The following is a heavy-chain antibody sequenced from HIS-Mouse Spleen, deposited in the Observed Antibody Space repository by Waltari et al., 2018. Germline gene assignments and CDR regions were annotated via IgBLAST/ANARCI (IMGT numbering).Heavy chain of an antibody. V-gene: IGHV3-49*03. CDR3: TRDFSGLEDWFDP. Sequence: EVQLVESGGGLVQPGRSLRLSCTASGFTFGDYAMSWFRQAPGKGLEWVGFIRSKAYGGTTEYAASVKGRFTISRDDSKSIAYLQMNSLKTEDTAVYYCTRDFSGLEDWFDPWGQGTLVTVSS. J-gene: IGHJ5*02. CDR2: IRSKAYGGTT. CDR1: GFTFGDYA. D-gene: IGHD1-1*01.